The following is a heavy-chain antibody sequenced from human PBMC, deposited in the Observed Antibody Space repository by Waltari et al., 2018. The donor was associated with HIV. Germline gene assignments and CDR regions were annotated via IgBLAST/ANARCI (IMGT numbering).Heavy chain of an antibody. J-gene: IGHJ6*02. D-gene: IGHD2-15*01. CDR2: INHSGST. V-gene: IGHV4-34*01. CDR3: ARHSLRPRFNIVVVVAATPTDYYYYGMDV. Sequence: VELQQWGAGLLKPSETLYFSCAVYGRSFSGYYWSWMRQTPGKGLDWSGEINHSGSTNYNPSLKSRVTISVDTSKTQFSLKLSSVTAADTAVYYCARHSLRPRFNIVVVVAATPTDYYYYGMDVWGQGTTVTVSS. CDR1: GRSFSGYY.